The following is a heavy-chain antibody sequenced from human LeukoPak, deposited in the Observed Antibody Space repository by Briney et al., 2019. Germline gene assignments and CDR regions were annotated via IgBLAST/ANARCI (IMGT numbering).Heavy chain of an antibody. Sequence: SETLSLTCTVSGGSISSYYWSWIRQPPGKGLEWIGYIYYSGSTYYNPSLKSRVTISVDTSKNQFSLKLSSVTAADTAVYYCARSAGGGSDAFDIWGQGTMVTVSS. CDR3: ARSAGGGSDAFDI. CDR2: IYYSGST. J-gene: IGHJ3*02. CDR1: GGSISSYY. V-gene: IGHV4-59*08. D-gene: IGHD1-14*01.